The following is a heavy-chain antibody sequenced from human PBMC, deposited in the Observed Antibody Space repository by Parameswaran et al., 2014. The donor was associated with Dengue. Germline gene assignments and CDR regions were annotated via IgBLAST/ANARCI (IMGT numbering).Heavy chain of an antibody. Sequence: RWIRQPPGKGLEWIGYIYYSGSTYYNPSLKSRVTISVDTSKNQFSLKLSSVTAADTAVYYCARDYGIPPNRYFDYWGQGTLVTVSS. J-gene: IGHJ4*02. CDR3: ARDYGIPPNRYFDY. D-gene: IGHD1-14*01. V-gene: IGHV4-31*02. CDR2: IYYSGST.